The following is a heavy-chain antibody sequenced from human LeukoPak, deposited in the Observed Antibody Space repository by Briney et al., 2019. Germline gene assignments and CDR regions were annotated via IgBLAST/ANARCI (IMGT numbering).Heavy chain of an antibody. CDR2: IYYDGST. V-gene: IGHV4-38-2*01. CDR3: ARQAAYGGRDY. Sequence: SGTLSLTCAVSGYSISSGYYWGWIRQPPGKGLESIGSIYYDGSTYYNPSLNSRVTISIDTSNNQFSLNLSSVSAADTAVYYCARQAAYGGRDYWGQGTLVIVSS. CDR1: GYSISSGYY. D-gene: IGHD4-23*01. J-gene: IGHJ4*02.